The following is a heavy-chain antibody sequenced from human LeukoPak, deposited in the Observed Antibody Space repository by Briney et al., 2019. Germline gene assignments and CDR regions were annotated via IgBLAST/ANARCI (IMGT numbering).Heavy chain of an antibody. CDR2: MYYSGST. V-gene: IGHV4-30-4*01. CDR3: ARPYYYDSRIDP. D-gene: IGHD3-22*01. Sequence: SETLSLTCTVSGGSISSGDYYWSWIRQPPGKGLEWIGYMYYSGSTYYNPSLKSRVTISLDTSKNQFSLKLNFVTAADTAVYYCARPYYYDSRIDPWGQGTLVTVSS. CDR1: GGSISSGDYY. J-gene: IGHJ5*02.